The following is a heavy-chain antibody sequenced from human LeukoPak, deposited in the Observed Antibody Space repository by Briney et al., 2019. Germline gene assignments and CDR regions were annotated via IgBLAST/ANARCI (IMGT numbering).Heavy chain of an antibody. CDR1: GGSISSYY. J-gene: IGHJ4*02. D-gene: IGHD1-14*01. Sequence: PSETLSLTCTVSGGSISSYYWSWLRQPPGKGLEWIGYIYYSGSTNYNPSLKSRVTISVDTSKNQFSLKLSSVTAADTAVYYCARASVNRGHFDYWGQGTLVTVSS. CDR2: IYYSGST. V-gene: IGHV4-59*01. CDR3: ARASVNRGHFDY.